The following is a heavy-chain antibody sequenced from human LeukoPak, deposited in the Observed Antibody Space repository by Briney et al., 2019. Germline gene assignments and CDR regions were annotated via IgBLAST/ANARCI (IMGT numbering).Heavy chain of an antibody. CDR1: GGSSSSSSYY. CDR3: ARQHYDSSGHGSFDY. V-gene: IGHV4-39*01. CDR2: IYYSGST. D-gene: IGHD3-22*01. J-gene: IGHJ4*02. Sequence: SETLSLTCTVSGGSSSSSSYYWGWIRQPPGKGLEWIGSIYYSGSTYYNPSLKSRVTISVDTSKNQFSLKLSSVTAADTAVYCCARQHYDSSGHGSFDYWGQGTLVTVSS.